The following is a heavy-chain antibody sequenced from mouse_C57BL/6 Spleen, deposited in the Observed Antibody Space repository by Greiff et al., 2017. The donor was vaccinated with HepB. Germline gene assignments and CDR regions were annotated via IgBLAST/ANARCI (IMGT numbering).Heavy chain of an antibody. D-gene: IGHD1-1*01. Sequence: EVHLVESGGGLVKPGGSLKLSCAASGFTFSDYGMHWVRQAPEKGLEWVAYISSGSSTIYYADTVKGRFTISRVNAKNTLFLQMTSLRSEDTAMYYCARRRHYGSSPYYCAMDYWGQGTSVTVSS. CDR2: ISSGSSTI. J-gene: IGHJ4*01. CDR3: ARRRHYGSSPYYCAMDY. CDR1: GFTFSDYG. V-gene: IGHV5-17*01.